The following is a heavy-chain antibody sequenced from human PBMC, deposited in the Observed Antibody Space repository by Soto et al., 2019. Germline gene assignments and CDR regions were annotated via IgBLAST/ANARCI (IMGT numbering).Heavy chain of an antibody. J-gene: IGHJ4*02. CDR2: ISSSGSTI. Sequence: GVSLRLSCAASGFTFSDYYMSWIRQAPGKGLEWVSYISSSGSTIYYADSVKGRLTISRDNSKNTLYLQMNSLRAEDTAVYYCAKDCVYNYYDSSGYYCQWSQGALVTLSS. CDR3: AKDCVYNYYDSSGYYCQ. CDR1: GFTFSDYY. D-gene: IGHD3-22*01. V-gene: IGHV3-11*01.